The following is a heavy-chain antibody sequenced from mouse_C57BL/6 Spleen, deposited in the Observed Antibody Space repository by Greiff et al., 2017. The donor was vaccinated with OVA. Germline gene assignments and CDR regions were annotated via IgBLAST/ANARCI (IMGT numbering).Heavy chain of an antibody. CDR3: ARVGLTGSWYFDV. Sequence: EVQVVESEGGLVQPGSSMKLSCTASGFTFSDYYMAWVRQVPEKGLEWVANINYDGSSTYYLDSLKSRFIISRDNAKNILYLQMSSLKSEDTATYYCARVGLTGSWYFDVWGTGTTVTVSS. V-gene: IGHV5-16*01. J-gene: IGHJ1*03. CDR1: GFTFSDYY. CDR2: INYDGSST. D-gene: IGHD4-1*01.